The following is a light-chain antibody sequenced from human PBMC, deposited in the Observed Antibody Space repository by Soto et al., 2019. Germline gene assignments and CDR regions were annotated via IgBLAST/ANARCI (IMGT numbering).Light chain of an antibody. V-gene: IGLV1-40*01. CDR1: SSNLGAGYD. CDR3: QAYDYSLTASV. J-gene: IGLJ3*02. CDR2: GNR. Sequence: HSVLTQPPSVSGAPGQRVTSPCTGNSSNLGAGYDVHWYQQLPGTAPKLVISGNRNRPSGVPERFSGSKSGTSASLAITGLQAEDEGDYYCQAYDYSLTASVFGGGTQLTVL.